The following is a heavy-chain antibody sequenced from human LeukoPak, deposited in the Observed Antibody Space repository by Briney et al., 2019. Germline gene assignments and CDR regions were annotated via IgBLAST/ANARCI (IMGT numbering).Heavy chain of an antibody. D-gene: IGHD2-2*01. Sequence: PGGSLRLSCAASGFTFSSYEMNWVRQAPGRGLGWVSYISSSGSVIYHADSVKGRFTISRDNAQNSLYLQMNSLRAEDTAVYYCARGRCSTTNCYVNFEYWGQGTLVTVSS. V-gene: IGHV3-48*03. CDR1: GFTFSSYE. CDR3: ARGRCSTTNCYVNFEY. CDR2: ISSSGSVI. J-gene: IGHJ4*02.